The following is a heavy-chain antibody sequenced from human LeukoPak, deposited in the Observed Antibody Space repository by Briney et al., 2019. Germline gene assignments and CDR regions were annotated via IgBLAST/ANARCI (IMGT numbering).Heavy chain of an antibody. V-gene: IGHV3-21*01. CDR1: GFTFSSYS. Sequence: GGSLRLSCAASGFTFSSYSMNWVRQAPGKGLEWVSSISSSSSYIYYADSVKGRFTISRDNSKNTLYLQMNSLRAEGTAVYYCARDQYSSSRLDAFDIWGQGTMVTVSS. CDR2: ISSSSSYI. J-gene: IGHJ3*02. D-gene: IGHD6-6*01. CDR3: ARDQYSSSRLDAFDI.